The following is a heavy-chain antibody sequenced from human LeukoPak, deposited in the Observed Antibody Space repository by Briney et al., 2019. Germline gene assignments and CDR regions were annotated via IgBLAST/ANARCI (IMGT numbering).Heavy chain of an antibody. V-gene: IGHV3-23*01. J-gene: IGHJ4*02. D-gene: IGHD3-16*01. CDR1: GFTFSSYA. CDR2: ISGSGGST. CDR3: AKDGYDYPFDY. Sequence: GGSLRLSCAASGFTFSSYAMSWVRQAPGKGLEWVSAISGSGGSTYYADSVKGRFTISRDNSKNTMYLQMNSLRAEYTAVYYCAKDGYDYPFDYWGQGTLVTVSS.